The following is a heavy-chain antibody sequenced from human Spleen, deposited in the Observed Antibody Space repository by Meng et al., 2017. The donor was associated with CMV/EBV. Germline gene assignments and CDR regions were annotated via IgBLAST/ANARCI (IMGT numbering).Heavy chain of an antibody. CDR2: ISSPGGTI. D-gene: IGHD3-22*01. J-gene: IGHJ3*01. V-gene: IGHV3-11*01. Sequence: GGSLRLSCAASGFTFSDYHMSWIRQAPGKGLEWVSYISSPGGTIYYADSVKGRFTISRDNAKNSLYLQMNSLRAEDTAAYYCARRTSGSAFDLWGQGTMVTVSS. CDR1: GFTFSDYH. CDR3: ARRTSGSAFDL.